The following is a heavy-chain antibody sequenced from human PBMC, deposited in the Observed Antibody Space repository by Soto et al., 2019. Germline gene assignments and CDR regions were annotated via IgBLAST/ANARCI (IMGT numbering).Heavy chain of an antibody. D-gene: IGHD2-2*02. CDR3: AWAGFQVLYGNPFFAS. J-gene: IGHJ5*01. Sequence: TRSLTGTVAARSPTTGGSYWSWVRQHKGKGLEWIGNIYHSGNTYYNPSLKSRLTISVDTSKNHFSLMVDSVTAEDMAVYHSAWAGFQVLYGNPFFASWGQGSLVTVS. CDR2: IYHSGNT. V-gene: IGHV4-31*03. CDR1: ARSPTTGGSY.